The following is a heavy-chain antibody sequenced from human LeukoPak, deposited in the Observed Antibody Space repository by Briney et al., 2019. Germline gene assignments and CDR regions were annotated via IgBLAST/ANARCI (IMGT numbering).Heavy chain of an antibody. CDR1: GGTFSSYA. V-gene: IGHV1-69*04. Sequence: ASVKVSCKASGGTFSSYAISWVRQAPGQGLEWMGRIIPILGIANYAQKFQGRVTITADKSTSTAYMELSSLRSEDTAVYYCASRVSLVAATQDDAFDIWGQGTMVTVSS. CDR3: ASRVSLVAATQDDAFDI. CDR2: IIPILGIA. D-gene: IGHD2-15*01. J-gene: IGHJ3*02.